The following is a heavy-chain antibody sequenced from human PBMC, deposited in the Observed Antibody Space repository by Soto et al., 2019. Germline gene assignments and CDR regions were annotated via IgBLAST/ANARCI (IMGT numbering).Heavy chain of an antibody. D-gene: IGHD2-15*01. Sequence: QITFKESGPPLVKPTQTLTLTCTFSGLSLSTNGVGVGWIRQPPGKALEWRALIYWDNDKRYSPSLKSRLTITKDTSKNQVVLTMTRMDPVDTGTYYCVHDSTVVASTDGAFDIWGQGTMVTVSS. J-gene: IGHJ3*02. V-gene: IGHV2-5*02. CDR3: VHDSTVVASTDGAFDI. CDR2: IYWDNDK. CDR1: GLSLSTNGVG.